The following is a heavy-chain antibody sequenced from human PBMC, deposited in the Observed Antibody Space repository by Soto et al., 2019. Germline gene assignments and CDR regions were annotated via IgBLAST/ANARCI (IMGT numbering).Heavy chain of an antibody. V-gene: IGHV3-23*01. Sequence: GGSLRLSCAASGFTSSSYAMSWVRQAPGKGLEWVSAISGSGGSTYYADSVKGRFTISRDNSKNTLYLQMNSLRAEDTAVYYCAWSQYCSSTSCYEAFDIWGQGTMVTVSS. J-gene: IGHJ3*02. D-gene: IGHD2-2*01. CDR1: GFTSSSYA. CDR2: ISGSGGST. CDR3: AWSQYCSSTSCYEAFDI.